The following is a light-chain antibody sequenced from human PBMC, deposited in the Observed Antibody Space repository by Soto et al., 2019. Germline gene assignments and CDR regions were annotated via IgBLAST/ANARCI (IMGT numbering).Light chain of an antibody. J-gene: IGKJ1*01. CDR3: QQYGSSRT. CDR1: QSVSSNY. Sequence: EIVLTQSPATLSLSPGERATLSCVASQSVSSNYLAWYQQKPGLAPRLVIYDASNRATGIQDRFSGSGSGTDFTLTISRLEPEDFAVYYCQQYGSSRTFGQGTKVDI. V-gene: IGKV3D-20*01. CDR2: DAS.